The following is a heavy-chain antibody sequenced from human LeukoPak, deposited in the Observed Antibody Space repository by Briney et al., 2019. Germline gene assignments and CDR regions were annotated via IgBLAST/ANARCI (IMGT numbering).Heavy chain of an antibody. CDR2: IIPIFGTA. V-gene: IGHV1-69*05. D-gene: IGHD3-22*01. J-gene: IGHJ4*02. Sequence: GSSVKASCKASGGTFSSYAISWVRQAPGQGLEWMGRIIPIFGTANYAQKFQGRVTITTDESTSTAYMELSSLRSEDTAVYYCAGGPYDSSHFDYWGQGTLVTVSS. CDR3: AGGPYDSSHFDY. CDR1: GGTFSSYA.